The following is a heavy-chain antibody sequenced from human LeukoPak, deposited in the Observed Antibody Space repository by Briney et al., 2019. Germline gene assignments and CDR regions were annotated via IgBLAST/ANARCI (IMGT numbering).Heavy chain of an antibody. Sequence: RESLKISCKGSGYSLTSYWIAWVRQMPGKGLEWVGIIYPGDSDTKYSPSFQGQVTISADKSITTAYLQWSSLKASDTAMYYCASSRIVGATDAFDIWGQGTMVTVSS. CDR2: IYPGDSDT. D-gene: IGHD1-26*01. CDR3: ASSRIVGATDAFDI. V-gene: IGHV5-51*01. J-gene: IGHJ3*02. CDR1: GYSLTSYW.